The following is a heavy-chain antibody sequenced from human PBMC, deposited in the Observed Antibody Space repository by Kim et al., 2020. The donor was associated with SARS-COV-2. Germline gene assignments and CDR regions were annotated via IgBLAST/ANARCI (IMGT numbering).Heavy chain of an antibody. D-gene: IGHD3-22*01. CDR1: GGSISSSSYY. CDR2: IYYSGST. CDR3: ARHDTYGDDSSGYYPPPLKY. J-gene: IGHJ4*02. V-gene: IGHV4-39*01. Sequence: SETLSLTCTVSGGSISSSSYYWGWIRQPPGKALEWIGSIYYSGSTYYNPSLKSRVTISVDTSKNQFSLKLSSVTAADTAVYYCARHDTYGDDSSGYYPPPLKYWGQGTLVTVSS.